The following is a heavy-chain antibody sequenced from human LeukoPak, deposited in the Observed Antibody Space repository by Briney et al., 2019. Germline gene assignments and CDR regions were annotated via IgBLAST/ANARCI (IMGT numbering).Heavy chain of an antibody. CDR1: GFTFSSYW. J-gene: IGHJ6*02. Sequence: GGSLRLSCVASGFTFSSYWMTWVRQAPGKGLEWVANIKQDGSEKYYVDSVKGRFTISRDDAKTSLYLQMYSLRAEDTAVYYCARAMDVWGQGTTVTVSS. V-gene: IGHV3-7*03. CDR2: IKQDGSEK. CDR3: ARAMDV.